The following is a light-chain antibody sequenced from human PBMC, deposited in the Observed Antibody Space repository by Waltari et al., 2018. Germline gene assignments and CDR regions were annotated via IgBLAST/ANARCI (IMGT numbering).Light chain of an antibody. CDR1: QSVSRS. Sequence: IVLTKSPATLSLSPGERAILSCRASQSVSRSLAWYQQKPGQAPRLLIFDASKRARGIPARFSGSGSGTDFTLTISGLESEDFAVYFCQQRTNWPGVTFGGGTKVEIK. CDR3: QQRTNWPGVT. J-gene: IGKJ4*01. CDR2: DAS. V-gene: IGKV3-11*01.